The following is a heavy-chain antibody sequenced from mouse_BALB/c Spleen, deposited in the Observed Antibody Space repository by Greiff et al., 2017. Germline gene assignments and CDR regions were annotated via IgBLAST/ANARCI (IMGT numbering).Heavy chain of an antibody. CDR1: GYTFTDYA. V-gene: IGHV1-67*01. CDR3: ARERNDPWFAY. Sequence: VKLQESGAELVRPGVSVKISCKGSGYTFTDYAMHWVKQSHAKSLEWIGVISTYYGDASYNQKFKDKTTLTADKSSSTAYMQLSSLTSEDSAVYYCARERNDPWFAYWGQGTLVTVSA. CDR2: ISTYYGDA. J-gene: IGHJ3*01.